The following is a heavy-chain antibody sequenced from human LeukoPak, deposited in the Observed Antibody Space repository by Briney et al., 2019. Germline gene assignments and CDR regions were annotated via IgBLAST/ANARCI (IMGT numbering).Heavy chain of an antibody. D-gene: IGHD5-18*01. J-gene: IGHJ5*02. CDR2: INHSGST. CDR3: ARSQRYSYGPFDP. CDR1: GGSFSGYY. V-gene: IGHV4-34*01. Sequence: PSETLSLTCAVYGGSFSGYYWSWIRQPPGKGLEWIGEINHSGSTNYNPSLKSRVTISVDTSKSQFSLKLSSVTAADTAVYYCARSQRYSYGPFDPWGQGTLVTVSS.